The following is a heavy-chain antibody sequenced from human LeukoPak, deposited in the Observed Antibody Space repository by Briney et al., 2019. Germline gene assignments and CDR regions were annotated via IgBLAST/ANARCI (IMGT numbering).Heavy chain of an antibody. V-gene: IGHV3-11*06. Sequence: GGSLRLSCAASGFTFSDYYMSWIRQAPGKGLEWVSSISSSSSYIYYADSVKGRFTISRDNAKNSLYLQMNSLRAEDTAVYYCARDPYMIASPFDYWGQGTLVTVSS. CDR2: ISSSSSYI. D-gene: IGHD3-22*01. J-gene: IGHJ4*02. CDR1: GFTFSDYY. CDR3: ARDPYMIASPFDY.